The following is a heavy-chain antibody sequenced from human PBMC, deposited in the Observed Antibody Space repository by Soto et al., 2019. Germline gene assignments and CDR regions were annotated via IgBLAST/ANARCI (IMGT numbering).Heavy chain of an antibody. CDR1: GFTFSSYW. CDR3: ARIGSGLYYFDY. D-gene: IGHD6-19*01. Sequence: EVQLVESGGGLVQPGGSLRLSCAASGFTFSSYWMHWVRQAPGKGLVWVSRINSDGSTTSYADSVKGRFTISRDNAKNTLDLQMNSLRAEDTAVYYCARIGSGLYYFDYWGQGTLVTVSS. V-gene: IGHV3-74*01. CDR2: INSDGSTT. J-gene: IGHJ4*02.